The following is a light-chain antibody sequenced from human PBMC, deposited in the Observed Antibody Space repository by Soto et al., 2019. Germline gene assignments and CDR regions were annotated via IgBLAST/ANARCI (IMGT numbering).Light chain of an antibody. CDR1: QSVSNNY. CDR2: GSS. J-gene: IGKJ2*01. CDR3: QQYGSSPPYT. Sequence: EVVLTQSPGTLSLSPGERATLSCRASQSVSNNYFAWYQQKPGQAPRLLIFGSSDRVTAIPDRFSGSGSGTDFTLTISRLEPEDFAVYYCQQYGSSPPYTFGQGTKLEIK. V-gene: IGKV3-20*01.